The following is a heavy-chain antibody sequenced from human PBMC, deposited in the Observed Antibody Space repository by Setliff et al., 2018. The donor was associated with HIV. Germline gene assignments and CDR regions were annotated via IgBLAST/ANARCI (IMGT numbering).Heavy chain of an antibody. Sequence: AASVKVSCKASGGTFSSSAISWVRQARGQGLEWMGAIIPHFGTPMYSQKFQGRLTITADQSTSTAYMELSSLTSDDTAVYYCASPRLDWSFSHFDYWGQGTPVTVSS. J-gene: IGHJ4*02. V-gene: IGHV1-69*13. D-gene: IGHD3-9*01. CDR2: IIPHFGTP. CDR3: ASPRLDWSFSHFDY. CDR1: GGTFSSSA.